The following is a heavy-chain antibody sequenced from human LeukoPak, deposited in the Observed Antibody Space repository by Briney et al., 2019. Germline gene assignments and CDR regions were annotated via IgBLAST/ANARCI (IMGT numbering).Heavy chain of an antibody. CDR2: MNPNSGNT. D-gene: IGHD2-15*01. Sequence: ASVTVSCKASGYTFTSYDINWVRQATGQGLEWMGWMNPNSGNTGYAQKFHGRVTMTRSTSISTAYMELSSLRSEDTAVYYCARGRGWRYCSGGSCYGKDYWGQGTLVTVSS. J-gene: IGHJ4*02. CDR1: GYTFTSYD. V-gene: IGHV1-8*01. CDR3: ARGRGWRYCSGGSCYGKDY.